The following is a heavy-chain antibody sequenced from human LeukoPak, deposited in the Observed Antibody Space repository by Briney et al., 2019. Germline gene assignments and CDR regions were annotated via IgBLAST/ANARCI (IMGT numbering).Heavy chain of an antibody. CDR1: GGSLSSSSYY. J-gene: IGHJ4*02. CDR2: IFYRGSA. CDR3: ARLWLGERPPDF. V-gene: IGHV4-39*01. D-gene: IGHD3-10*01. Sequence: PSETLSLTCTLSGGSLSSSSYYWGLIRQPPGKGLEWIGSIFYRGSAYHNPSLKSRVTISVDTSKNQFSLKLSSVTAADTAIYYCARLWLGERPPDFWGQGTLVTVSS.